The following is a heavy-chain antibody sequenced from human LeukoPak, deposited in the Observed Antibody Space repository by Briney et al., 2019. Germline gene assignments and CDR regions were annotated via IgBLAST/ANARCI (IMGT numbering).Heavy chain of an antibody. J-gene: IGHJ4*02. V-gene: IGHV4-4*07. CDR3: ARQVASAGTAGFDF. Sequence: SETLSLTCTVSGGSISSYYWSWIRQPAGKGLEWIGRIYSTGSTNYNPSLKSRVTMSVDTSKNQFSLRLRSVTAADTAVYYCARQVASAGTAGFDFWGQGALVTVSS. CDR1: GGSISSYY. D-gene: IGHD6-13*01. CDR2: IYSTGST.